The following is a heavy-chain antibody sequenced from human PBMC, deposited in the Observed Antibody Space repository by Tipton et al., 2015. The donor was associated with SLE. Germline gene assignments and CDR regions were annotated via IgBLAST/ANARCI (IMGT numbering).Heavy chain of an antibody. Sequence: TLSLTCTVSGGSISSSSFYWGWIRQPPGKGLEWIASIGYSGTTYYTPSLKSRVTISVDTSRNQFSLKLSSVTAADTAVYYCARGVSGYYFYSYMDVWGKGTTVTISS. D-gene: IGHD3-16*01. CDR1: GGSISSSSFY. J-gene: IGHJ6*03. V-gene: IGHV4-39*01. CDR2: IGYSGTT. CDR3: ARGVSGYYFYSYMDV.